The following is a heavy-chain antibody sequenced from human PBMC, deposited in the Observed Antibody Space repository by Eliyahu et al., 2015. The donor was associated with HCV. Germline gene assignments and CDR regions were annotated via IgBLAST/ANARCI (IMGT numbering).Heavy chain of an antibody. CDR1: GXXXSXSSYX. CDR2: IYYSGST. J-gene: IGHJ4*02. CDR3: ARKKAGTGYGDFDY. D-gene: IGHD5-18*01. Sequence: QLQLQESGPGLVKPSETLSLXXTXPGXXXSXSSYXWGWIRXPPGKGLEWIGSIYYSGSTYYNPSLKSRVTISLDTSKNQFSLKLSSVTAADTAVYYCARKKAGTGYGDFDYWGQGTLVTVSS. V-gene: IGHV4-39*01.